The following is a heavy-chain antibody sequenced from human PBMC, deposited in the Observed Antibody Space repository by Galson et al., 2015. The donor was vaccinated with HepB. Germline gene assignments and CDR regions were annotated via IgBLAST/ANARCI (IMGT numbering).Heavy chain of an antibody. CDR2: IYYSGST. V-gene: IGHV4-59*01. D-gene: IGHD3-10*01. CDR1: GGSISSYY. Sequence: ETLSLTCTVSGGSISSYYWSWIRQPPGKGLEWIGYIYYSGSTNYNPSLKSRVTISVDTSKNQFSLKLSSVTAADTAVYYCASHYYGSGSYSFFDYWGQGTLVTVSS. J-gene: IGHJ4*02. CDR3: ASHYYGSGSYSFFDY.